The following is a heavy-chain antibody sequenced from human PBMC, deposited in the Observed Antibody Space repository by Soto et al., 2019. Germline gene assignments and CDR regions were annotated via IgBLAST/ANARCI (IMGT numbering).Heavy chain of an antibody. CDR1: GFTVSNND. Sequence: EVQLVESGGDLIQPGGSLRLSCAASGFTVSNNDMTWVRQAPGKGLEWVSVIYSAGSTSYADSVKGRFNISRDNSKNTLYLQLHSLRAEDTAMYYCATNYHLDCWGQGTLVTVSS. CDR3: ATNYHLDC. J-gene: IGHJ4*02. V-gene: IGHV3-53*01. CDR2: IYSAGST. D-gene: IGHD2-2*01.